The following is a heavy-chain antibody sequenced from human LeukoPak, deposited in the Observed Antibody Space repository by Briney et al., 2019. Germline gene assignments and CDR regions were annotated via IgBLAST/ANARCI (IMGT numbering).Heavy chain of an antibody. D-gene: IGHD3-22*01. CDR1: GFTFSSYG. Sequence: GGSLRLSCAASGFTFSSYGMHWVRQAPGKGLEWVAFIRYDGSNKYYADSVKGRFTISRDNSKNTLYLQMNSLRAEDTAVYYCAKEYDSSGYYLGYFDYWGQGTLVTVFS. J-gene: IGHJ4*02. V-gene: IGHV3-30*02. CDR3: AKEYDSSGYYLGYFDY. CDR2: IRYDGSNK.